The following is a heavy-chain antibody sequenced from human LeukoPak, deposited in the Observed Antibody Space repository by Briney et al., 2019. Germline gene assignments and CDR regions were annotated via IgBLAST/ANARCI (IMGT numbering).Heavy chain of an antibody. CDR1: GFTFSSSA. J-gene: IGHJ4*02. V-gene: IGHV3-74*01. D-gene: IGHD5-12*01. CDR3: ARGGYPGAFDY. CDR2: IQNDGSTT. Sequence: QAGGSLRLSCVASGFTFSSSAMNWVRQAPGKGLEWVSLIQNDGSTTNYADSVKGRFTISRDNAKNTLYLQMNSLRDEDTAVYYCARGGYPGAFDYWGRGTLVTVSS.